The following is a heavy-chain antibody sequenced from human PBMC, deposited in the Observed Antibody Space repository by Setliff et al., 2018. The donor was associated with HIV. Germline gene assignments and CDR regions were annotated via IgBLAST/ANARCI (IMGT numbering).Heavy chain of an antibody. CDR1: GYTFTSHV. CDR2: INAGNGNT. Sequence: GASVKVSCKASGYTFTSHVIHWVRQAPGQRLEWMGWINAGNGNTKYSQKFQGRVTITRDTSATTAYMEVNSLRPEDTAVYYCARDRIPKRGYTYREPDFDSWGQGTLVTVSS. D-gene: IGHD3-16*02. J-gene: IGHJ4*02. V-gene: IGHV1-3*01. CDR3: ARDRIPKRGYTYREPDFDS.